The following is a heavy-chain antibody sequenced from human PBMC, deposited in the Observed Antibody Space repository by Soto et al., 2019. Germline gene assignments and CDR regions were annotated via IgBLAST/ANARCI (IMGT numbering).Heavy chain of an antibody. Sequence: QVQLQQWGAGLLKPSETLSLTCAVYGGSFSGYYWSWIRQPPGKGLEWIGEITHSGSTNYNPSLKSRVAISVDTSKNQFSLKLSAVTAADTAVYYCARGIIFGVVITNWFDPWGQGTLVTVSS. J-gene: IGHJ5*02. CDR2: ITHSGST. V-gene: IGHV4-34*01. CDR1: GGSFSGYY. CDR3: ARGIIFGVVITNWFDP. D-gene: IGHD3-3*02.